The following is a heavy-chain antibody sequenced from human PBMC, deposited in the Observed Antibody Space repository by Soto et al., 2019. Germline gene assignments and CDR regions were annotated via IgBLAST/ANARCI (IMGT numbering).Heavy chain of an antibody. V-gene: IGHV1-2*04. CDR3: ARDGGYCSSTSCANYYYYGMDV. CDR1: GYSFTGYY. J-gene: IGHJ6*02. Sequence: ASVKVSFKASGYSFTGYYMHWVRQAPGQGLEWMGWINPNSGGTNYAQKFQGWVTMTWDTSISTAYMELSRLRSDDTAVYYCARDGGYCSSTSCANYYYYGMDVWGQGTTVTVSS. CDR2: INPNSGGT. D-gene: IGHD2-2*01.